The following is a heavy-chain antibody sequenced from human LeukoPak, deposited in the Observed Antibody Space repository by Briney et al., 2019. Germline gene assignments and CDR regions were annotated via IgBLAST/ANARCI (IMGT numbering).Heavy chain of an antibody. CDR2: IYTSGST. J-gene: IGHJ4*02. D-gene: IGHD3-10*01. CDR3: ARDEFGSGSYYRFDY. Sequence: SETLSLTCTVSGGSISSYYWSWIRQPAGKGLEWIGRIYTSGSTNYNPSLKSRVTMSVDTSKNQFSLKLSSVTAADTAVYYCARDEFGSGSYYRFDYWGQGTLVTVSS. CDR1: GGSISSYY. V-gene: IGHV4-4*07.